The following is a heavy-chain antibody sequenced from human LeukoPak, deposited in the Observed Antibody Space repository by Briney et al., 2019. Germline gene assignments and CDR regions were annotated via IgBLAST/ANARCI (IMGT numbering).Heavy chain of an antibody. V-gene: IGHV3-48*03. D-gene: IGHD1-7*01. CDR3: ARANYVTDY. CDR2: ISSGGSSL. J-gene: IGHJ4*02. CDR1: GFTFSGYE. Sequence: GGSLRLSCAASGFTFSGYEMIWVRQAPGKGLEWVSYISSGGSSLFYADSVKGRFTISRDNARNSLYLQMDSLRAEDTAVYYCARANYVTDYWGQGTLVTVSS.